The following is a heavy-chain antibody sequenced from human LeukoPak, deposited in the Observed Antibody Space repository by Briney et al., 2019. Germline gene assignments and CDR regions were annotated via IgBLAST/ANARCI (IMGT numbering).Heavy chain of an antibody. CDR2: ISSSGSTI. CDR3: ARVVPAATGGYFDY. CDR1: GFTFSSYE. Sequence: PGGSLRLSCAASGFTFSSYEMNWVRQAPGKGLEWVSYISSSGSTIYYADSVKGRFTISRDNAKNSLYLQMSSLRAEDTAVYYWARVVPAATGGYFDYWGQGTLVTVSS. J-gene: IGHJ4*02. D-gene: IGHD2-2*01. V-gene: IGHV3-48*03.